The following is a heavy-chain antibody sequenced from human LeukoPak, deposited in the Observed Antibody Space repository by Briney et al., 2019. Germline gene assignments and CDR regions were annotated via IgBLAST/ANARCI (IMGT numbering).Heavy chain of an antibody. J-gene: IGHJ4*02. V-gene: IGHV4-59*08. Sequence: SETLSLTCTVSGGSITNYYWNWIRQPPGKGLEWIGYIYYSGRTSYNPSLKSRVTISVDTSKNQFSLKLSFVTAADTAVYYCARGRGSGENDFWGQGTLVTVSS. CDR3: ARGRGSGENDF. CDR1: GGSITNYY. D-gene: IGHD6-19*01. CDR2: IYYSGRT.